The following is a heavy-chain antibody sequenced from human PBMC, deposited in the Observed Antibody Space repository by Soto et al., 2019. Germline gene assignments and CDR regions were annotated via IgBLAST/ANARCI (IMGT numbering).Heavy chain of an antibody. V-gene: IGHV1-18*01. J-gene: IGHJ6*02. Sequence: QVQLVQSGAEVKKPGASVKVSCKASGYTFIRNGISWVRQAPGQGLEWMGWISAYNGNTEYAQKFQGRVTMTTDTSTSTAYMELRNLRSDDTAVYYWARDSATLVPGVWGQGTTVTVSS. CDR2: ISAYNGNT. CDR3: ARDSATLVPGV. CDR1: GYTFIRNG. D-gene: IGHD3-10*01.